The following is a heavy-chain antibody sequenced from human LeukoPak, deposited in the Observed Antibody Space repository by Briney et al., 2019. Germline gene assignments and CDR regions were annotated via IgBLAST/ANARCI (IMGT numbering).Heavy chain of an antibody. Sequence: GASVKVSCKASGGTFSSYAISWVRQAPGQGLEWMGRIIPILGIANYAQKFQGRVTITADKSTSTAYMELSSLRSEDTAVYYCARHIVVVTAPFDYWGQGTLVTVSS. J-gene: IGHJ4*02. CDR2: IIPILGIA. CDR1: GGTFSSYA. V-gene: IGHV1-69*04. D-gene: IGHD2-21*02. CDR3: ARHIVVVTAPFDY.